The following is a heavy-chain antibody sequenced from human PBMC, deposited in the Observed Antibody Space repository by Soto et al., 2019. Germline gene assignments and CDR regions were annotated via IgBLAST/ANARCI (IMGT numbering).Heavy chain of an antibody. Sequence: QDELVQSGGEVKMLGASVKASCKASGYTFTNFGIIWVRQAPGQGLEWMGWINGDNGNTNYAQKVKGRVTMTTDTSTTTVYMELRRLRSDDTAVYYCARREVRGSGSYGGDYWGQGTLVTVSS. CDR3: ARREVRGSGSYGGDY. V-gene: IGHV1-18*01. CDR2: INGDNGNT. D-gene: IGHD3-10*01. J-gene: IGHJ4*02. CDR1: GYTFTNFG.